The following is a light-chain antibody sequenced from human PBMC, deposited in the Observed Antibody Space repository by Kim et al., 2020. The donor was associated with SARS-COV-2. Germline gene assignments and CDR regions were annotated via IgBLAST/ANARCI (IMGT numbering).Light chain of an antibody. Sequence: EIVLTQSPGTLSLSPGERATLSCRASQSVSSSYFAWYQQKPGQAPRLLIYGTSNRATGIPDRFSGSGSETDFTLTISRLEPEDFAVYYCQQYGSSPLTFGGGTKVEI. V-gene: IGKV3-20*01. CDR2: GTS. J-gene: IGKJ4*01. CDR3: QQYGSSPLT. CDR1: QSVSSSY.